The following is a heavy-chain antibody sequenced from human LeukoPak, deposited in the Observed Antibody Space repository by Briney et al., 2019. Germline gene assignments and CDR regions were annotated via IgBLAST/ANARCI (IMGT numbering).Heavy chain of an antibody. CDR3: ARLFPDYYGSGSYLNFDY. V-gene: IGHV1-2*02. J-gene: IGHJ4*02. Sequence: ASVKVSCKASGYTFTSYGISWVRQAPGQGLEWMGWINPNSGGTNYAQKFQGRVTMTRDTSISTAYMELSRLRSDDTAVYYCARLFPDYYGSGSYLNFDYWGQGTLVTVSS. CDR1: GYTFTSYG. CDR2: INPNSGGT. D-gene: IGHD3-10*01.